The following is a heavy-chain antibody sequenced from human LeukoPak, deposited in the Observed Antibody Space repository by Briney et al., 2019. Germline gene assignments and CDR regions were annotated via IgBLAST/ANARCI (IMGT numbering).Heavy chain of an antibody. CDR2: IKTKAESCAT. CDR3: TRLSGGNSDSYYYGLDV. D-gene: IGHD4-23*01. CDR1: GFTFSGSA. J-gene: IGHJ6*02. V-gene: IGHV3-73*01. Sequence: GGSLKLSCAASGFTFSGSAIHWVRQASGKGLEWVARIKTKAESCATAYVASVKGRFTISRDDSKNTAYLQMDSLKTEDTAMYYCTRLSGGNSDSYYYGLDVWGQGTTVTVSS.